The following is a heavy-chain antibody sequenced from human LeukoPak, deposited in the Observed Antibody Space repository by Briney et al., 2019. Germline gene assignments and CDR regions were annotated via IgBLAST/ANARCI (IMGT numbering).Heavy chain of an antibody. CDR1: GFTVSSNY. V-gene: IGHV3-53*01. Sequence: GGSLRLSCAASGFTVSSNYMSWLRQAPGKGLEWVSVIYSGGNTYYADSVKGRFTISRDNSKNMLYLQMNSLRAEDTAVYYYARSCCSGGSCFPTYFQHWGQGTLATVSS. D-gene: IGHD2-15*01. CDR2: IYSGGNT. CDR3: ARSCCSGGSCFPTYFQH. J-gene: IGHJ1*01.